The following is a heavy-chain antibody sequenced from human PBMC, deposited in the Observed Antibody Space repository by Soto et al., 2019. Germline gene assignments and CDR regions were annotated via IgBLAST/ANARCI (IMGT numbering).Heavy chain of an antibody. CDR2: IYYSGTT. CDR1: GDSISSSSYY. V-gene: IGHV4-39*01. Sequence: ASETLSLTCIVSGDSISSSSYYWVWIRQPPGKGLEWIGSIYYSGTTYYNPSLESRVTISIDTSKNQFSLKVSSLTAADTAVYYCAKTGPYDILTYWYFDRWGRGTRVTVSS. D-gene: IGHD3-9*01. J-gene: IGHJ2*01. CDR3: AKTGPYDILTYWYFDR.